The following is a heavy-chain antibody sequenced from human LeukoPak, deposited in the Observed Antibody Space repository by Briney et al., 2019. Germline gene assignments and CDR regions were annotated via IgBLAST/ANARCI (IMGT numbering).Heavy chain of an antibody. Sequence: SVKVSCKASGGTFSSYAISWVRRAPGQGLEWMGGIIPIFGTANYAQKFQGRVTITTDESTSTAYMELSSLRSEDTAVYYCARDNSRFQYYYDSSGYYYSFDIWGQGTMVTVSS. CDR3: ARDNSRFQYYYDSSGYYYSFDI. CDR2: IIPIFGTA. CDR1: GGTFSSYA. V-gene: IGHV1-69*05. J-gene: IGHJ3*02. D-gene: IGHD3-22*01.